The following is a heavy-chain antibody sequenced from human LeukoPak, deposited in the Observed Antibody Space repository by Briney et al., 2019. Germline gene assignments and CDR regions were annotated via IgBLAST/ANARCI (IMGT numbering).Heavy chain of an antibody. D-gene: IGHD6-19*01. CDR3: ARGTYSSGRIPFDY. CDR2: IYTSGST. J-gene: IGHJ4*02. CDR1: GGSISSYY. Sequence: SETLSLTCTVSGGSISSYYWSWIRQPAGKGLEWIGRIYTSGSTNYNPSLKSRVTISVDTSKNQFSLKLSSVTAADTAVYYCARGTYSSGRIPFDYWGQGTLVTVSS. V-gene: IGHV4-4*07.